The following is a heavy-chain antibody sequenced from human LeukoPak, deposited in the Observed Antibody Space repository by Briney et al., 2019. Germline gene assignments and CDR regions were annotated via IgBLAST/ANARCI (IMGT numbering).Heavy chain of an antibody. D-gene: IGHD2-2*02. CDR1: GYTFTSHD. V-gene: IGHV1-69*13. J-gene: IGHJ3*02. CDR3: ARGDCSSTSCYNGAFDI. CDR2: IIPIFGTA. Sequence: SVKVSCKASGYTFTSHDVNWLRQAPGQGLEWMGGIIPIFGTANYAQKFQGRVTITADESTSTAYMELSSLRSEDTAVYYCARGDCSSTSCYNGAFDIWGQGTMVTVSS.